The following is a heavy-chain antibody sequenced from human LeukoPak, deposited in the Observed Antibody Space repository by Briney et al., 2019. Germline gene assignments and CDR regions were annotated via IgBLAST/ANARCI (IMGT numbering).Heavy chain of an antibody. CDR3: AREVDYGDLDY. V-gene: IGHV1-69*13. CDR1: GGTFSSYA. Sequence: GASVKVSCKASGGTFSSYAISWVRQAPGQGLEWMGGIIPIFGTANYAQKFQGRVTITADESTSTAYMELSSLRSEDAAVYYCAREVDYGDLDYWGQGTLVTVSS. CDR2: IIPIFGTA. J-gene: IGHJ4*02. D-gene: IGHD4-17*01.